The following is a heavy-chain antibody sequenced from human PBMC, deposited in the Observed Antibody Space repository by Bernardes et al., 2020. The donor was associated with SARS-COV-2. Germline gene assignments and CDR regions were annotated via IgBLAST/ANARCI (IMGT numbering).Heavy chain of an antibody. V-gene: IGHV3-7*03. CDR1: GFTFSSYW. Sequence: GGSLRLSCEASGFTFSSYWMSWIRQAPGKGLEWVANIKQAGSEKYYVDSVKGRFTISRDNAKNSVFLQMNSLGAEDTAVYYCARDWGSHYGMDVWGQGTTVTVSS. CDR3: ARDWGSHYGMDV. J-gene: IGHJ6*02. D-gene: IGHD3-16*01. CDR2: IKQAGSEK.